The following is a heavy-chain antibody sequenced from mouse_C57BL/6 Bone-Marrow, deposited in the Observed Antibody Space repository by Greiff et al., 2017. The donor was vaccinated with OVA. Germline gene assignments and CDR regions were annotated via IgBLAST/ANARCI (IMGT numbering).Heavy chain of an antibody. Sequence: QVQLQQSGAELVRPGASVKLSCKASGYTFTDYYINWVKQRPGQGLEWIARIYPGSGNTYYNEKFKGKATLTAEKSSSTAYMQLSSLTSEDSAVYFCAREGDYYGTSAWFAYWGQGTLVTVSA. CDR3: AREGDYYGTSAWFAY. CDR1: GYTFTDYY. CDR2: IYPGSGNT. J-gene: IGHJ3*01. V-gene: IGHV1-76*01. D-gene: IGHD1-1*01.